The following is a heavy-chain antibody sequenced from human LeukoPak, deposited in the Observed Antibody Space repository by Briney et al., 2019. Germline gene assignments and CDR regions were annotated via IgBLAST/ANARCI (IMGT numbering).Heavy chain of an antibody. Sequence: KPSETLSLTCAVSGYSISSGYYWGWIRQPPGKGLEWIGSIYHSGSTYYNPSLKSRLNISVDTSRNQFSLKLSSVTAADTAVYYCARDRVGATNAFDIWGQGTMVTVSS. D-gene: IGHD1-26*01. J-gene: IGHJ3*02. CDR1: GYSISSGYY. CDR3: ARDRVGATNAFDI. CDR2: IYHSGST. V-gene: IGHV4-38-2*02.